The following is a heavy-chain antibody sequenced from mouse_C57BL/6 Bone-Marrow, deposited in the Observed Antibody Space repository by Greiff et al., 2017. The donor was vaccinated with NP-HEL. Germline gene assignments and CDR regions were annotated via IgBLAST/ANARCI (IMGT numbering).Heavy chain of an antibody. CDR1: GFNIKDDY. J-gene: IGHJ1*03. Sequence: EVQLQQSGAELVRPGASVKLSCTASGFNIKDDYMHWVKQRPEQGLEWIGWIDPENGDTEYASQFPGKATITADTSSNTAYLQLSSLTSEDTAVYYCTLYYGSSYVWYFDVWGTGTTVTVSS. CDR2: IDPENGDT. D-gene: IGHD1-1*01. V-gene: IGHV14-4*01. CDR3: TLYYGSSYVWYFDV.